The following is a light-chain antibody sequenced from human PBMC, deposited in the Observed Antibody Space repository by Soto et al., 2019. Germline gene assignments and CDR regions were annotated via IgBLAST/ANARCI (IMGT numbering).Light chain of an antibody. CDR1: QSVSNY. Sequence: EIVLTQSPGTLSLSPGERATRSCRASQSVSNYLAWYQRKPGQAPRLLIYGASSRATGIPDRFSGSGSGTDFTLTISRLEPEDFAVYYCYQYGGSPQTLGQGTKVDIK. CDR2: GAS. V-gene: IGKV3-20*01. CDR3: YQYGGSPQT. J-gene: IGKJ1*01.